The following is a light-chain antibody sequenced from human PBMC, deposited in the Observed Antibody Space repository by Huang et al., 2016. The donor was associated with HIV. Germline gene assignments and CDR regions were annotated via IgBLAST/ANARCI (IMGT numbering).Light chain of an antibody. V-gene: IGKV3-15*01. CDR3: QQYDNWPLT. CDR1: HSVSSN. Sequence: ERVMMQSPATLSVAPGERVTLSCRASHSVSSNLAWYQQKPGQGPRLLIHGASIRANGIPARFRGSGSGTEFTLAISSLQSEESGVYFCQQYDNWPLTFGQGTRLEIK. CDR2: GAS. J-gene: IGKJ5*01.